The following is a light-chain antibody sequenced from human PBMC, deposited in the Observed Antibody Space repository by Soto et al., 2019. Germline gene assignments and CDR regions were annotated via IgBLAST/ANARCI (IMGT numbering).Light chain of an antibody. CDR3: SSYAGSNKKV. V-gene: IGLV2-8*01. CDR1: SSDVGGYNY. J-gene: IGLJ2*01. Sequence: QSALTQPPSASGSPGQSVTISCTGTSSDVGGYNYVSWYQQHPGKAPKLIIYEVDKRPSGVPGRFSGSKSGNTASLTVSGLQAEDEADYYCSSYAGSNKKVFGGGTKLTVL. CDR2: EVD.